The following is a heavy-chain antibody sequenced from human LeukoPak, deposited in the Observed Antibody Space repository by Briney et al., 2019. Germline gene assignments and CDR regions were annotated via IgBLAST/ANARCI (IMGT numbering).Heavy chain of an antibody. CDR2: ISYDGSNK. J-gene: IGHJ3*02. CDR3: AKSIGCSGGSCYFHPNDAFDI. D-gene: IGHD2-15*01. Sequence: PGGSLRLSCAASGFTFSSYGMHWVRQAPGKGLERVAVISYDGSNKYYADSVKGRFTISRDNSKNTLYLQMNSLRAEDTAVYYCAKSIGCSGGSCYFHPNDAFDIWGQGTMVTVSS. V-gene: IGHV3-30*18. CDR1: GFTFSSYG.